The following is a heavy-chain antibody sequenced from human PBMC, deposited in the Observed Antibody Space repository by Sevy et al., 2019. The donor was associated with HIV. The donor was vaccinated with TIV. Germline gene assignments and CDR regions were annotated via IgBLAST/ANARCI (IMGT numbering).Heavy chain of an antibody. CDR3: AREGYCSSTSCYASRVYYFDY. J-gene: IGHJ4*02. V-gene: IGHV3-7*03. CDR2: IKQDGSEK. D-gene: IGHD2-2*01. CDR1: GFTFSSYW. Sequence: GGSLRLSCAASGFTFSSYWMSWVRQAPGKGLEWVANIKQDGSEKYYVDSVKGRFTISRDNAKNSLYLQMNSLRAEDTAGYYCAREGYCSSTSCYASRVYYFDYWGQGTLVTVSS.